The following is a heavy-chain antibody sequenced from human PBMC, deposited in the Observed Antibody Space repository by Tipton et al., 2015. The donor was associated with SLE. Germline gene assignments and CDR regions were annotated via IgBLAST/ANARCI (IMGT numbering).Heavy chain of an antibody. J-gene: IGHJ5*02. CDR2: INHSGST. Sequence: TLSLTCAVYGGSFSGYYWSWIRQPPGKGLEWIGEINHSGSTNYNPSLKSRVTISVDTSKNQFSLKLTSVTAADTAGYYCASRRRNYDFWGGPAYGSWGQGTLVTVSS. D-gene: IGHD3-3*01. CDR1: GGSFSGYY. CDR3: ASRRRNYDFWGGPAYGS. V-gene: IGHV4-34*01.